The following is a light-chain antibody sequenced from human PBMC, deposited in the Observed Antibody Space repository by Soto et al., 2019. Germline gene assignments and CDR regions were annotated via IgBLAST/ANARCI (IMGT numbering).Light chain of an antibody. Sequence: EIVLTQFPGTLSLSPGERATLSCRASQSVSSSYIAWYQQKPGQAPRLLIYGASSRAPGIPDRFSGSGSGTGFTLTISRLEPEDFAVYFCQQYGSSSWTFGQGTKVDI. CDR1: QSVSSSY. CDR2: GAS. V-gene: IGKV3-20*01. J-gene: IGKJ1*01. CDR3: QQYGSSSWT.